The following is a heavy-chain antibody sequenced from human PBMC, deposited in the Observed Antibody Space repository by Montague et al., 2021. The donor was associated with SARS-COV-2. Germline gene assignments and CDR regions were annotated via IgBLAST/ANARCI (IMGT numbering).Heavy chain of an antibody. Sequence: SETLSLTCTVSGGSVSSGSYYWSWIRQPPGKGLEWIGYIYYSGSTNYNPSLKSRVTISVDTSKNQCSLKLSSVTAADTAVYYCARDPWHITIFGVVTRYGMDVWGQGTTVTVSS. V-gene: IGHV4-61*01. CDR3: ARDPWHITIFGVVTRYGMDV. J-gene: IGHJ6*02. CDR1: GGSVSSGSYY. D-gene: IGHD3-3*01. CDR2: IYYSGST.